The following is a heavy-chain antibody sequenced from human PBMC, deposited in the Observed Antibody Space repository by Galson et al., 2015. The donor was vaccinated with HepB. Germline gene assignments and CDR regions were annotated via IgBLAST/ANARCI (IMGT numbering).Heavy chain of an antibody. V-gene: IGHV3-23*01. CDR2: ISGSGGST. Sequence: SLRLSCAASGFTFSSYAMNWVRQAPGKGLEWVSTISGSGGSTYYADSVKGRFTISRDNSKNTLYLQMSSLRAEDTAVYFCAKGRWFGEYNTWFDPWGQGTLVTVSS. D-gene: IGHD3-10*01. J-gene: IGHJ5*02. CDR3: AKGRWFGEYNTWFDP. CDR1: GFTFSSYA.